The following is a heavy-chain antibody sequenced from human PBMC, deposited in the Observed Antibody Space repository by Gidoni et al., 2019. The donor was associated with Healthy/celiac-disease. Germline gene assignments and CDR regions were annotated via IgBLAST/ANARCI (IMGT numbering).Heavy chain of an antibody. J-gene: IGHJ4*02. CDR3: ARGIAAAGYYFDY. CDR2: IYHSGST. CDR1: GYSISSGYY. V-gene: IGHV4-38-2*01. Sequence: QVQLQESGPGLVKPSETLSLTCAVSGYSISSGYYWGWIRQPPGKGLEWIGSIYHSGSTYYNPSLKSRVTISVDTSKNQFSLKLSSVTAADTAVYYCARGIAAAGYYFDYWGQGTLVTVSS. D-gene: IGHD6-13*01.